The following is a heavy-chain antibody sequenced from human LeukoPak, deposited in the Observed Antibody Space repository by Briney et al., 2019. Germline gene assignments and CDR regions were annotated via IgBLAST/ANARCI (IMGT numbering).Heavy chain of an antibody. CDR2: MSGSGDST. V-gene: IGHV3-23*01. CDR1: GFTFSSYG. J-gene: IGHJ4*02. D-gene: IGHD2-15*01. CDR3: AKDLRWELLGPGPLDY. Sequence: PTGGSLRLSCAASGFTFSSYGMSWVRQAPGKGLEWVSFMSGSGDSTYYADSVKGRFTISRDNSKNTLYLQMNSLRAEDTAVYYCAKDLRWELLGPGPLDYWGQGTLVTVSS.